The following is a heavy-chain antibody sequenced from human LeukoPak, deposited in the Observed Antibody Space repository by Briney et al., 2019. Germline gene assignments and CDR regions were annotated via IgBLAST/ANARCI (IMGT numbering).Heavy chain of an antibody. J-gene: IGHJ4*02. CDR3: ARDAWGYSYGQVDY. CDR2: ISSSSSYI. CDR1: GFTFSSYS. V-gene: IGHV3-21*01. D-gene: IGHD5-18*01. Sequence: GGSLRLSCAASGFTFSSYSMKWVRQAAGKGLEWVSSISSSSSYIYYADSVKGRFTISRDNAKNSLYLQMNSLRAEDTAVYYCARDAWGYSYGQVDYWGQGTLVTVSS.